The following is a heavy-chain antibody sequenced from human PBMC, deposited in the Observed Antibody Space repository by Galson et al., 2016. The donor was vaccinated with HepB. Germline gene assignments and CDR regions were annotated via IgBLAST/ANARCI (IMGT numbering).Heavy chain of an antibody. Sequence: TLSLTCTVPGGSISSGSYYWSWIRQPAGKGLEWIGRIHTSGSSNYNPSLKSRVTISVDTSKNQFSLTLSSVTAADTAVYYCAREVVVVAAPWAFDIWGQGTMVTVSS. CDR1: GGSISSGSYY. CDR2: IHTSGSS. CDR3: AREVVVVAAPWAFDI. D-gene: IGHD2-15*01. J-gene: IGHJ3*02. V-gene: IGHV4-61*02.